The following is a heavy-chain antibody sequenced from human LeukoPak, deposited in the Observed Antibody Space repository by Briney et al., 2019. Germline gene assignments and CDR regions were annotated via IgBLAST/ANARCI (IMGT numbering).Heavy chain of an antibody. CDR3: ASGVGGAFDI. J-gene: IGHJ3*02. V-gene: IGHV3-30*02. D-gene: IGHD2-15*01. Sequence: GGSLRLSCAASGFTFSSYGMHWVRQAPGKGLEWVAFIRYDGSNKYYADSVKGRYTISRDNAKNTLYLQMKSLRAEDTAVYFCASGVGGAFDIWGQGTMVTVSS. CDR2: IRYDGSNK. CDR1: GFTFSSYG.